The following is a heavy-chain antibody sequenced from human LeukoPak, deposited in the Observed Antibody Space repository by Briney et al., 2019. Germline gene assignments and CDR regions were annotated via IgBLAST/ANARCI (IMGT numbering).Heavy chain of an antibody. V-gene: IGHV3-30-3*01. D-gene: IGHD3-3*01. CDR1: GFRFSDYA. Sequence: PGDSLRLSCTVSGFRFSDYAMAWVRQAPGKGLEWVAVISYDGSNKYYADSVKGRFTISRDNSKNTLYLQMNSLRAEDTAVYYCAGPIFGVVMNPFDYWGQGTLVTVSS. CDR3: AGPIFGVVMNPFDY. J-gene: IGHJ4*02. CDR2: ISYDGSNK.